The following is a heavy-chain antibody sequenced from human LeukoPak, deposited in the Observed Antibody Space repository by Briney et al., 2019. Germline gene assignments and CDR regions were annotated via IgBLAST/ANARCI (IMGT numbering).Heavy chain of an antibody. J-gene: IGHJ4*02. CDR1: GGSFSGYY. CDR2: INHSGST. CDR3: ARGSPGGSYYNY. V-gene: IGHV4-34*01. Sequence: SETPSLTCAVYGGSFSGYYWSWIRQPPGRGLEWIGEINHSGSTNYNPSLKSRVTISVDTSKNQFSLKLSSVTAADTAVYYCARGSPGGSYYNYWGQGTLVTVSS. D-gene: IGHD1-26*01.